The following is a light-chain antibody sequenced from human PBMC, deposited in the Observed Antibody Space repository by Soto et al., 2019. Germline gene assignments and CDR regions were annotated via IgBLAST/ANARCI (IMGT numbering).Light chain of an antibody. Sequence: QLVLTQSPSASASLGASVKLTCTLSSGHSNYVIAWHQQQPEKGPRYLMKLNSDGSHSKGDGIPDHFSGSSSGAERYLTISSLQSEDEADYYCQTWDTGIRVFGGGTKLTVL. CDR2: LNSDGSH. V-gene: IGLV4-69*01. CDR1: SGHSNYV. CDR3: QTWDTGIRV. J-gene: IGLJ2*01.